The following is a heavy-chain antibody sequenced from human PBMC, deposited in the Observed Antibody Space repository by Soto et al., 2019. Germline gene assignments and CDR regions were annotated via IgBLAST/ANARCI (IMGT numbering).Heavy chain of an antibody. CDR2: ISIGSGSI. CDR1: GFTFSNYA. Sequence: EVHLVESGGGLVQPGGSLRVSCAASGFTFSNYAMNWVRQAPGKGLEWVSYISIGSGSIFYADSVKGRFTISRDDAKNSLYLQMNTLRDEDTAVYYCVRDDRWAFDFWGQGTRVTVSS. V-gene: IGHV3-48*02. D-gene: IGHD3-22*01. J-gene: IGHJ3*01. CDR3: VRDDRWAFDF.